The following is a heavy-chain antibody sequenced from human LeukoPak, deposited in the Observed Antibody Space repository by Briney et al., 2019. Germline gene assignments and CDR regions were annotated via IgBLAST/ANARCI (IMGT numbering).Heavy chain of an antibody. CDR3: ATLVYDILTGYSPWYFDL. J-gene: IGHJ2*01. CDR2: ICSGGSSI. Sequence: GGSLRLSCAASGFTFSSSEMNWVRQAPGKGLEWGSYICSGGSSIYYADSVKGRFTISRDNAKNSLYLQMNSLRAEDTAVYYCATLVYDILTGYSPWYFDLWGRGTLVTVSS. CDR1: GFTFSSSE. D-gene: IGHD3-9*01. V-gene: IGHV3-48*03.